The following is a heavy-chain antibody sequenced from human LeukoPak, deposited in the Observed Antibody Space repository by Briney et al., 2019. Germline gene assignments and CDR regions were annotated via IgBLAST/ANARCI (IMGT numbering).Heavy chain of an antibody. V-gene: IGHV4-39*07. CDR3: ARGAIAPRLLSY. Sequence: PSETLSLTCTVSGGSISSSSYYWGWIRQPPGKGLEWIGTIYHSGSTYYNPSLKSRVTISVDMSKNQLSLKMSSVTAADTAVYYCARGAIAPRLLSYWGQGTLVTVSS. J-gene: IGHJ4*02. CDR1: GGSISSSSYY. CDR2: IYHSGST. D-gene: IGHD6-6*01.